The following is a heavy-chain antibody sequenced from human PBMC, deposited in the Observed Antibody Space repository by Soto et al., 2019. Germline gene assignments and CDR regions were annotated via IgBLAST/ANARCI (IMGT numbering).Heavy chain of an antibody. CDR1: GGSISSYY. Sequence: SETLSLTCTVSGGSISSYYWSWIRQPAGKGLEWVGRIYTSGSTNYNPSLKSRVTMSVDMSKNQFSLKLSSVTAADTAVYYCARGRYDYVWGSYRYPMDVWGQGTTVTVSS. CDR2: IYTSGST. V-gene: IGHV4-4*07. J-gene: IGHJ6*02. D-gene: IGHD3-16*02. CDR3: ARGRYDYVWGSYRYPMDV.